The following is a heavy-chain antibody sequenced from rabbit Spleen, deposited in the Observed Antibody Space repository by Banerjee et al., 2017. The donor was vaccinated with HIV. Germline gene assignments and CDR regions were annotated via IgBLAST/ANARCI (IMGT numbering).Heavy chain of an antibody. J-gene: IGHJ4*01. CDR1: GFDFSVYG. V-gene: IGHV1S47*01. D-gene: IGHD2-1*01. CDR2: IDPIFGRT. Sequence: QEQVKETGGGLVQPGGSLTLSCKASGFDFSVYGLSWVRQAPGKGLEWIGYIDPIFGRTYYASWVNGRFTISSHNAQNTLYLQLNSLTAADTATYFCVRDLGYDDYSEKGYFNLWGQGTLVTVS. CDR3: VRDLGYDDYSEKGYFNL.